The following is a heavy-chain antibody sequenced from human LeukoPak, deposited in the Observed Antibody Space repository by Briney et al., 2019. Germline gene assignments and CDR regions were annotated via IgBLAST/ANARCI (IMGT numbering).Heavy chain of an antibody. V-gene: IGHV4-34*01. CDR1: GGSFSGYY. Sequence: PSETLSLTCAVYGGSFSGYYWSWIRQPPGKGLEWIGEINHSGSTNYNPSLKSQVTISVDTPKNQFSLKLSSVTAADTAVYYCARGWGVVVPAASMDVWGKGTTVTVSS. CDR3: ARGWGVVVPAASMDV. CDR2: INHSGST. J-gene: IGHJ6*03. D-gene: IGHD2-2*01.